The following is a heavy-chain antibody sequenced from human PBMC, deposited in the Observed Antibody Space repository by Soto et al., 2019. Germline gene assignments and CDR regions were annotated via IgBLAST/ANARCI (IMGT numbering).Heavy chain of an antibody. CDR1: GGSCSGYY. CDR2: ISRGGTT. J-gene: IGHJ3*02. CDR3: ARGPYYYDSSAYYYALGFDI. D-gene: IGHD3-22*01. V-gene: IGHV4-34*01. Sequence: SETLSLTCGVYGGSCSGYYWSWIRQPPGKGLEWIGEISRGGTTNYKPSLKSRVTMSVDTSKNQFSLRLSSVTAADTAVYYCARGPYYYDSSAYYYALGFDIWGQGTLVTVSS.